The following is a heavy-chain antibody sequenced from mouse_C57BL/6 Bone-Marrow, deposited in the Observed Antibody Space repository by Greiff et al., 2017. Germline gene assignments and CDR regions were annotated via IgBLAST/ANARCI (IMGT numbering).Heavy chain of an antibody. CDR1: GFTFSSYG. J-gene: IGHJ3*01. Sequence: EVQGVESGGDLVKPGGSLKLSCAASGFTFSSYGMSWVRQTPDKRLEWVATISSGGSYTYYPDSVKGRFTISRDNAKNTLYLQMSSLKSEDTAMYYCARHGYYDWFAYWGQGTLVTVSA. CDR3: ARHGYYDWFAY. CDR2: ISSGGSYT. V-gene: IGHV5-6*01. D-gene: IGHD2-3*01.